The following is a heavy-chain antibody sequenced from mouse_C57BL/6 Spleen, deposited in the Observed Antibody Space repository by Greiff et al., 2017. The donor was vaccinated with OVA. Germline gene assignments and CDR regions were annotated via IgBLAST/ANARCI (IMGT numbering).Heavy chain of an antibody. CDR1: GYTFTSYW. V-gene: IGHV1-52*01. Sequence: QVQLKQPGAELVRPGSSVKLSCKASGYTFTSYWMHWVKQRPIQGLEWIGNIDPSDSETHYNQKFKDKATLTVDKSSSTAYMQLSSLTSEDSAVYYCARDFTTVVGAGYWGQGTTLTVSS. CDR2: IDPSDSET. CDR3: ARDFTTVVGAGY. J-gene: IGHJ2*01. D-gene: IGHD1-1*01.